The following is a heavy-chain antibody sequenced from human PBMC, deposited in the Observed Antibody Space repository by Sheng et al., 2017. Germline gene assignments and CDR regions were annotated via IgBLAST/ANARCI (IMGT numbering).Heavy chain of an antibody. Sequence: QVQLQQWGAGLLKPSETLSLTCAVYSGSFNGYYWSWIRQPPGKGLEWIGEIDHRGSTKYSPSLKSRVTISLDTSKNQFSLNLSSVTAADTAVYYCARLNSSNYFGSGSYYLDYWGQGTLVTVSS. V-gene: IGHV4-34*01. CDR2: IDHRGST. CDR1: SGSFNGYY. D-gene: IGHD3-10*01. J-gene: IGHJ4*02. CDR3: ARLNSSNYFGSGSYYLDY.